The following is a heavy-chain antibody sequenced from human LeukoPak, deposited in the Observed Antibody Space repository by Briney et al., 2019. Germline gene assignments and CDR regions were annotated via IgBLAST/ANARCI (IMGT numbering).Heavy chain of an antibody. CDR1: GFTFSDYY. V-gene: IGHV3-11*04. CDR2: ISSSGSTI. Sequence: KAGGSLGLSCAASGFTFSDYYMSWIRQAPGKGLEWVSYISSSGSTIYYADSVKGRFTISRDNAKNSLYLQMNSLRAEDTAVYYCARDIVVVTATPYYWGQGTLVTVSS. CDR3: ARDIVVVTATPYY. D-gene: IGHD2-21*02. J-gene: IGHJ4*02.